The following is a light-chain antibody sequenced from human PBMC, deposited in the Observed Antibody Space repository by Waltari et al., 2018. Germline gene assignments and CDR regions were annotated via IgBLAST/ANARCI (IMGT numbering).Light chain of an antibody. CDR2: DTS. CDR3: QQRRDWPLT. CDR1: QSVTTY. V-gene: IGKV3-11*01. Sequence: DIVLPQSPAILSLSPGERASLSCRASQSVTTYLAWYQQKPGQAPRLLIYDTSNRATGIPARFSGSGFGTDFTLTISSLEPEDFAVYYCQQRRDWPLTFGGGTKVEIK. J-gene: IGKJ4*01.